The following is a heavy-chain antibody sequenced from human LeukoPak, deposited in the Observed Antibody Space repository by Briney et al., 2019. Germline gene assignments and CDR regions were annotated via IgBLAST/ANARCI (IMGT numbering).Heavy chain of an antibody. CDR1: GYSFNSYW. V-gene: IGHV5-51*01. J-gene: IGHJ4*02. CDR3: ARAYYCGGGSCKLEY. CDR2: IYPGDSDT. Sequence: GGSLKISCQGSGYSFNSYWIAGGRQVPGKGLEGMGIIYPGDSDTRYSPSFRGQITISADKSINTAYLRWSSLKASDTAMYYCARAYYCGGGSCKLEYWGQGTLVTVSS. D-gene: IGHD2-15*01.